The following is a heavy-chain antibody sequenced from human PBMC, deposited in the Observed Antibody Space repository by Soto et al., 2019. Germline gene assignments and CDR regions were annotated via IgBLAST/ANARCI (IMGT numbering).Heavy chain of an antibody. CDR1: GYTFTSYG. J-gene: IGHJ4*02. Sequence: ASVKVSCKASGYTFTSYGISWVRQAPGQGLEWMGWISAYNGNTNYAQKLQGRVTMTTDTSTSTAYMELRSLRSDDTAVYYCARDSKGYCSGGSYYGYYWGQGTLVTVSS. CDR3: ARDSKGYCSGGSYYGYY. CDR2: ISAYNGNT. V-gene: IGHV1-18*04. D-gene: IGHD2-15*01.